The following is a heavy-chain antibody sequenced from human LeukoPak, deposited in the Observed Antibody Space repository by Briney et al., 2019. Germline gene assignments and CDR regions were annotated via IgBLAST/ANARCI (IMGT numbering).Heavy chain of an antibody. V-gene: IGHV4-4*07. Sequence: SETLSLTCTVSGGSISSYYWSWIRQPAGKGLEWIGRIYTSGSTNYNPSLKSRVTMSVDTSKNQFSLKLSSVTAADTAVYYCARDRGLIQLITRPFDYWGQGTLVTVSS. CDR2: IYTSGST. D-gene: IGHD5-18*01. CDR1: GGSISSYY. J-gene: IGHJ4*02. CDR3: ARDRGLIQLITRPFDY.